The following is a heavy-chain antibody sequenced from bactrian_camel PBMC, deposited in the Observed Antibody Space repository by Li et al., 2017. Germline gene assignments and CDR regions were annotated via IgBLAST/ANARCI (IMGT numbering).Heavy chain of an antibody. CDR2: IDAVGSTIYTSTT. V-gene: IGHV3S1*01. Sequence: HVQLVESGGGLAQPGGSLRLSCVASGSTFGGHWMHWVRQAPGKEREGVAAIDAVGSTIYTSTTTYADSVKGRFTISLDNNKLYLDMNDLKPEDTAR. CDR1: GSTFGGHW.